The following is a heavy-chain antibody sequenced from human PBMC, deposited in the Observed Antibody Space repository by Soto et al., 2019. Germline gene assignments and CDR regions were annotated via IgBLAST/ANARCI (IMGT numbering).Heavy chain of an antibody. CDR3: ARYCSGGSCIMSYFGY. Sequence: QVQLQESGPGLVKPSQTLSLTCAVSGGSINSDTYYWSWIRQHPGKGLEWIGYVYYTGSTYYSPSLKSRVTISMDTSKNQFSLKLSSVTAADTAVYYCARYCSGGSCIMSYFGYWGLGTLVPVST. CDR2: VYYTGST. CDR1: GGSINSDTYY. D-gene: IGHD2-15*01. J-gene: IGHJ4*02. V-gene: IGHV4-31*11.